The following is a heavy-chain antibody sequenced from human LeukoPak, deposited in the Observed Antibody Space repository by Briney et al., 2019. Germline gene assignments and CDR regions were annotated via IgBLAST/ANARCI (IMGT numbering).Heavy chain of an antibody. CDR1: GFTFSSYA. V-gene: IGHV3-23*01. D-gene: IGHD4-17*01. CDR3: ARVDYGDYGFDY. J-gene: IGHJ4*02. Sequence: GGSLRLSCAASGFTFSSYAMSWVRQAPGKGLEWVSAISGSGGSTYYADSVKGRFTISRDNSKNTLYLQMNSLRAEDTAVYYCARVDYGDYGFDYWGQGTLVTVSS. CDR2: ISGSGGST.